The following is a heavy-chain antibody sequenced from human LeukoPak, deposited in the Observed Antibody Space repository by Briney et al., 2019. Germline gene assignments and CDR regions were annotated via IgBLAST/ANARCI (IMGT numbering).Heavy chain of an antibody. CDR1: GYTFTSYG. D-gene: IGHD3-9*01. CDR3: ARERLRYFDWPQLDAFDI. CDR2: IIPILGIA. Sequence: ASVKVSCKASGYTFTSYGISWVRQAPGQGLEWMGRIIPILGIANYAQKFQGRVTITADKSTSTAYMELSSLRSEDTAVYYCARERLRYFDWPQLDAFDIWGQGTMVTVSS. V-gene: IGHV1-69*04. J-gene: IGHJ3*02.